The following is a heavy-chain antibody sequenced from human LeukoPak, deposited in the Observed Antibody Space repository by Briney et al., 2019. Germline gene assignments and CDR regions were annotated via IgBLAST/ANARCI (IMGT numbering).Heavy chain of an antibody. D-gene: IGHD6-13*01. CDR2: IYYSEST. CDR1: GGSISSHY. V-gene: IGHV4-59*11. CDR3: ARDGSSWFDY. J-gene: IGHJ4*02. Sequence: SETLSLTCTVSGGSISSHYWSWIRQPPGKGLEWIGYIYYSESTNYNLSLKSRVTISVDTSKNQFSLKLSSVTAADTAVYYCARDGSSWFDYWGQGTLVTVSS.